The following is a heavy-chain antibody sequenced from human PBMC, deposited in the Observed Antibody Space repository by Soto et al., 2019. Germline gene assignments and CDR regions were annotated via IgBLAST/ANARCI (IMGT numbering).Heavy chain of an antibody. Sequence: GGSLRLSCAASGFTFSDYYMSWIRQAPGKGLEWVSYISSSGSTIYYADSVKGRFTISRDNAKNSLYLQMNSLRAEDTAVYYCARVTAMVLYYYYYYMDVWGKGTTVTVSS. CDR2: ISSSGSTI. CDR1: GFTFSDYY. CDR3: ARVTAMVLYYYYYYMDV. D-gene: IGHD5-18*01. J-gene: IGHJ6*03. V-gene: IGHV3-11*01.